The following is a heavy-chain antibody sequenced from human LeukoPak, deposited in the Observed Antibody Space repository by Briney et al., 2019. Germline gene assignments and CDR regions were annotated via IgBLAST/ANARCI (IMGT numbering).Heavy chain of an antibody. V-gene: IGHV4-34*01. D-gene: IGHD2-2*01. CDR1: GGPISSYY. J-gene: IGHJ4*02. CDR3: ARRTNCSSTSCFDY. CDR2: INHSGST. Sequence: SETLSLTCTVSGGPISSYYWSWIRQPPGKGLEWIGEINHSGSTNYNPSLKSRVTISVDTSKNQFSLKLSSVTAADTAVYYCARRTNCSSTSCFDYWGQGTLVTVSS.